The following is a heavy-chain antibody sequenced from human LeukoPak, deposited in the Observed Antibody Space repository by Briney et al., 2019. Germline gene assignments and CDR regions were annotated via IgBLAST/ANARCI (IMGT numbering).Heavy chain of an antibody. CDR1: GYTLTELS. J-gene: IGHJ4*02. Sequence: ASVKVSCKVSGYTLTELSMHWVRQAPGKGLEWMGGFDAEDGETIYAQKFQGRVTMTEDTSTGTAYMELRSLRSEDTAVYYCATLVPYSYGAEASHFDYWGQGTLVTVSS. V-gene: IGHV1-24*01. D-gene: IGHD5-18*01. CDR2: FDAEDGET. CDR3: ATLVPYSYGAEASHFDY.